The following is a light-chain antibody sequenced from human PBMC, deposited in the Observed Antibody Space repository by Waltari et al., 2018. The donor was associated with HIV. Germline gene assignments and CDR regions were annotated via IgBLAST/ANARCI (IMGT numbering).Light chain of an antibody. CDR3: QQRSTWPRT. V-gene: IGKV3-11*01. Sequence: EIVLTQSPATLSLSPGERATLSCRASQSVSSYLAWYQQKPGQAPRLRIYDVSNRATGIPARFSGSGSGTDFTLPISSLEPEDFAVYYCQQRSTWPRTFGPGTKVDIK. J-gene: IGKJ3*01. CDR1: QSVSSY. CDR2: DVS.